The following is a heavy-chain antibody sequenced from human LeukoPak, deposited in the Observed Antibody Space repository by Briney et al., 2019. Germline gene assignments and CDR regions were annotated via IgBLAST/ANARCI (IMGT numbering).Heavy chain of an antibody. CDR3: AREGIAAAGAGDFYYYSGMDV. V-gene: IGHV3-21*01. J-gene: IGHJ6*02. CDR1: GFTFSSYS. Sequence: GGSLRLSCAASGFTFSSYSMNWVRQAPGKGLEGVSFISSSSGYIFYADSVKGRFTISRDNAKNSLYLQMTSLRAEDTAVYYCAREGIAAAGAGDFYYYSGMDVWGQGTTVTVSS. CDR2: ISSSSGYI. D-gene: IGHD6-13*01.